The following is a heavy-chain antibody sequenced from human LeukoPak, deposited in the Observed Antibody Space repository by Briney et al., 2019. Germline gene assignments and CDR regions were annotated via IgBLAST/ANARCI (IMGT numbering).Heavy chain of an antibody. Sequence: GGSLRLSCAASGFTFSSHGMHWVRQAPGKGLEWVAVIWYDGSKRYYADSVKGRFTISRDDSKNTLYLQMDSLRDEDTAVYYCARDPASSFDYWGQGTLVTVSS. CDR1: GFTFSSHG. D-gene: IGHD2-15*01. V-gene: IGHV3-33*01. CDR2: IWYDGSKR. J-gene: IGHJ4*02. CDR3: ARDPASSFDY.